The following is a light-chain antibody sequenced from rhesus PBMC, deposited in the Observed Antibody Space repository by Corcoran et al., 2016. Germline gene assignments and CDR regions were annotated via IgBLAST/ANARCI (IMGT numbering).Light chain of an antibody. V-gene: IGKV1-25*01. CDR2: NAS. CDR3: PHGSGTPFT. CDR1: QDIRNN. J-gene: IGKJ3*01. Sequence: DIQMTRSPSSLSASVGDRVTLTCQASQDIRNNLAWYQQKPGNVPKLLFDNASTLQSGVPSRFSGSGAGTAFTLTISILQPEDFATYYCPHGSGTPFTFGPGTKLDIK.